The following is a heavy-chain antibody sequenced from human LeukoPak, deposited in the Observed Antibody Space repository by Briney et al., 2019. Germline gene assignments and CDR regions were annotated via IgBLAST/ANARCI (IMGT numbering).Heavy chain of an antibody. CDR1: GYTFTGYY. V-gene: IGHV1-2*02. J-gene: IGHJ4*02. D-gene: IGHD1-26*01. CDR2: INPNSGGP. Sequence: ASVKVSCKASGYTFTGYYMHWVRQAPGQGVERMGWINPNSGGPNFAQKLQGRVTMTPDTSTSTAYMELRSLRSDDTAVYYCARVSVGATPFDYWGQGTLVTVSS. CDR3: ARVSVGATPFDY.